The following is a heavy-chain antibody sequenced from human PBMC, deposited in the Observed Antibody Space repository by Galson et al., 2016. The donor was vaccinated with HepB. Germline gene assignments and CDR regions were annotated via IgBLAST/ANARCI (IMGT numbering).Heavy chain of an antibody. Sequence: SLRLSCAGSGFTFNYDMNWVRQAPGRGLEWVSYINHISSHIYYVAAVRGRFTVSRDNAKNPLFLAMNSLTAKDTALHFCARDQSAAARNGGMDVWGAGTMVTVSS. D-gene: IGHD6-13*01. CDR2: INHISSHI. V-gene: IGHV3-21*01. CDR1: GFTFNYD. CDR3: ARDQSAAARNGGMDV. J-gene: IGHJ6*04.